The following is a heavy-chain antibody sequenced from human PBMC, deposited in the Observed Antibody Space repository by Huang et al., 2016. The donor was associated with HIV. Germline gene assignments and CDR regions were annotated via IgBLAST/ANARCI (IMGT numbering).Heavy chain of an antibody. V-gene: IGHV7-4-1*02. Sequence: QVQLVQSGSELRKPGASVKVSCQASGYTFTRYARNWVRQAPGQGLEWMGWINTNTGNQTYAQAFTGRFVLSLDTSVSTAYLQISSLEAEDTAVYYCARDYYDSRGYDIHAVVDYWGQGTLVTVSS. CDR1: GYTFTRYA. J-gene: IGHJ4*02. CDR3: ARDYYDSRGYDIHAVVDY. CDR2: INTNTGNQ. D-gene: IGHD3-22*01.